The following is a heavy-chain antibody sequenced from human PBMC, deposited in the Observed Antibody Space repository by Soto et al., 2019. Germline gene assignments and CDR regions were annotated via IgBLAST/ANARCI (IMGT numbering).Heavy chain of an antibody. J-gene: IGHJ6*02. CDR1: GFTFSSYS. CDR2: ISSSSSTI. V-gene: IGHV3-48*02. Sequence: GGSLRLSCAASGFTFSSYSMNWVRQAPGKGLEWVSYISSSSSTIYYADSVKGRLTISRDNAKNSLYLQMNSLRDEATAVYYCARPNYYGSGSSLYYYYGMDVWGQGTTVTVSS. D-gene: IGHD3-10*01. CDR3: ARPNYYGSGSSLYYYYGMDV.